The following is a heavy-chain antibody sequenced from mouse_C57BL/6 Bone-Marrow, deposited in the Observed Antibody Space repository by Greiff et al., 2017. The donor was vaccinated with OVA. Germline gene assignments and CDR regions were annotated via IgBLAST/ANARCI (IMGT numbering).Heavy chain of an antibody. CDR3: TTDTTVVATRDC. Sequence: VQLQQSGAELVRPGASVKLSCTASGFNIKDDYMHWVKQRPEQGLEWIGWIDPENGDTEYASKFQGKATITADTSSNTAYLQLSSLTSEDTAVYYCTTDTTVVATRDCWGQGTTLTVSS. D-gene: IGHD1-1*01. CDR2: IDPENGDT. J-gene: IGHJ2*01. V-gene: IGHV14-4*01. CDR1: GFNIKDDY.